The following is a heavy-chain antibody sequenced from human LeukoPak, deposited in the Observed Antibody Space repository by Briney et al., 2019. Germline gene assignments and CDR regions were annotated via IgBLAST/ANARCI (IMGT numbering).Heavy chain of an antibody. D-gene: IGHD3-10*01. Sequence: GESLKISCKGSGYSFTSYWIGWVRQMPGKGLEWMGIIYPGDSDTRYSPSFQGQVTISADKSISTAYLQWSSLKASDTAMYYCARRRITMVRGVIITGAYYFDYGGQGPLVTVSS. J-gene: IGHJ4*02. CDR2: IYPGDSDT. V-gene: IGHV5-51*01. CDR1: GYSFTSYW. CDR3: ARRRITMVRGVIITGAYYFDY.